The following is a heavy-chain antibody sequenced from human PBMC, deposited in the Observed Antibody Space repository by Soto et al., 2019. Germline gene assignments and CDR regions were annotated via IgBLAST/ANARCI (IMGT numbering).Heavy chain of an antibody. D-gene: IGHD1-1*01. V-gene: IGHV4-39*01. Sequence: SETLSLTCAVSGGSISGTTYYWGWVRQSPGKGLEWIGSIFYSGSTLYNPSLKSRVTLSVDRSKNQFSLKLTSVTAADTAVYYCATHGPKEMPTTRIFDHWGRGTLVTV. CDR3: ATHGPKEMPTTRIFDH. J-gene: IGHJ4*02. CDR1: GGSISGTTYY. CDR2: IFYSGST.